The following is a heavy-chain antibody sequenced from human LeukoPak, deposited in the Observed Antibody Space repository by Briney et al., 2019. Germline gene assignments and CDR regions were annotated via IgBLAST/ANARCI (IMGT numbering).Heavy chain of an antibody. V-gene: IGHV4-61*01. CDR1: GGSVVSGSYY. J-gene: IGHJ4*02. Sequence: SETLSLTCTVSGGSVVSGSYYWSWIRQPPGKGLEWIGYIYYSGSTNYNPSLKSRVTISVDTSKNQFSLKLSSVTAADTAVYYCAAIVVVPAAGKGGSDYWGQGTLVTVSS. CDR2: IYYSGST. D-gene: IGHD2-2*01. CDR3: AAIVVVPAAGKGGSDY.